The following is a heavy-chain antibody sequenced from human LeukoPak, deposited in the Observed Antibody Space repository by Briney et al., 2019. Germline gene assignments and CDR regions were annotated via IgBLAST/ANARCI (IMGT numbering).Heavy chain of an antibody. CDR2: INPNSGGT. J-gene: IGHJ5*02. Sequence: ASVKVSCKASGYTFTGYYIHWVRQAPGQGLEWMGWINPNSGGTNYAQKFQGRVTMTRDTSISTAYMELSRLRSDATAVYYCARGESIVGATSGSWFDPWGQGTLVTVSS. D-gene: IGHD1-26*01. CDR1: GYTFTGYY. V-gene: IGHV1-2*02. CDR3: ARGESIVGATSGSWFDP.